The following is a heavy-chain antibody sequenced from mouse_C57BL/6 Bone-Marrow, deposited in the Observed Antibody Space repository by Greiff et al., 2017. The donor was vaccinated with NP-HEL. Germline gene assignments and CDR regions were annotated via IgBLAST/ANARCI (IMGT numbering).Heavy chain of an antibody. V-gene: IGHV5-4*01. CDR2: ISDGGSYT. Sequence: EVQRVESGGGLVKPGGSLKLSCAASGFTFSSYAMSWVRQTPEKRLEWVATISDGGSYTYYPDNVKGRFTISRDNAKNNLYLQMSHLKSEDTAMYYCARWLRLYFDYWGQGTTLTVSS. J-gene: IGHJ2*01. D-gene: IGHD2-2*01. CDR3: ARWLRLYFDY. CDR1: GFTFSSYA.